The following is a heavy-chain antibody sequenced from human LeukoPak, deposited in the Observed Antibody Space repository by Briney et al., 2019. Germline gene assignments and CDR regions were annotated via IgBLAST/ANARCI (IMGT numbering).Heavy chain of an antibody. CDR2: INPNSGGT. J-gene: IGHJ4*02. D-gene: IGHD3-10*01. Sequence: GASVKVSCKASGYTFTGYYMHWVRQAPGQGLEWMGRINPNSGGTNYAQKFQGRVTMTRDTSVSTAYMELSRLRSDDTAVYYCARDTYGSGSYSSDYWGQGTLVTVSS. V-gene: IGHV1-2*06. CDR3: ARDTYGSGSYSSDY. CDR1: GYTFTGYY.